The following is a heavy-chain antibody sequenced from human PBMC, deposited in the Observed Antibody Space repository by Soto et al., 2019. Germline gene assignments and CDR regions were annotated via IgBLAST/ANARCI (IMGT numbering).Heavy chain of an antibody. CDR3: ARDVIRAPGKAYYYYMDV. Sequence: PGGSLRLSCAASGFTVSSKYMTWVRQAPGKGLEWVSLIQSGGTTYYADSVKGRFTISRDNSKNTLYLQMNSLRAEDTAVYYCARDVIRAPGKAYYYYMDVWGKGTTVTVSS. V-gene: IGHV3-66*01. D-gene: IGHD3-3*01. CDR1: GFTVSSKY. CDR2: IQSGGTT. J-gene: IGHJ6*03.